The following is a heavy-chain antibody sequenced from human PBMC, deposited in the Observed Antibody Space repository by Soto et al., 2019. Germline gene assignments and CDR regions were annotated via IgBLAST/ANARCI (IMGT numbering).Heavy chain of an antibody. J-gene: IGHJ6*03. CDR2: MNPNSGNT. V-gene: IGHV1-8*01. Sequence: ASVKVSCKASGYTFTSYDINWVRQATGQGLEWMGWMNPNSGNTGYAQKFQGRVTMTRNTSISTAYMELSSLRSEDTAVYYCARGGGTTGLYYYSYLDVWGKGTPFTVP. CDR1: GYTFTSYD. CDR3: ARGGGTTGLYYYSYLDV. D-gene: IGHD3-16*01.